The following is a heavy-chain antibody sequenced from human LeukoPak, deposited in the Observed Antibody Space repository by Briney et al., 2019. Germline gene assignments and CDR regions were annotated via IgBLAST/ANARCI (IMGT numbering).Heavy chain of an antibody. CDR2: IGTAGDT. CDR3: ARVAKERVGGVYYFDY. Sequence: GGSLRLSCAASGFTFSDYDMHWVRQATGKGLEWVSAIGTAGDTYHTGSVKGRFTISRENAKNSLYLQMNCLRAGDTAVYYCARVAKERVGGVYYFDYWGQGTLVTVSS. D-gene: IGHD1-1*01. CDR1: GFTFSDYD. J-gene: IGHJ4*02. V-gene: IGHV3-13*01.